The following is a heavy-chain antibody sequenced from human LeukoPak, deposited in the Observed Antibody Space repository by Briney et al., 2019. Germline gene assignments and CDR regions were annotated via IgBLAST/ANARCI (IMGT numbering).Heavy chain of an antibody. D-gene: IGHD3-3*01. CDR3: ARLSWSGYYYFDY. J-gene: IGHJ4*02. CDR1: GGSISSSSYY. Sequence: SETLSLTCTVSGGSISSSSYYWGWIRQPPGKGLEWIGSIYYSGSTYYNPSLKSRVTMSVDTSKNQFSLKLSSVTAADTAVYYCARLSWSGYYYFDYWGQGTLVTVSS. CDR2: IYYSGST. V-gene: IGHV4-39*07.